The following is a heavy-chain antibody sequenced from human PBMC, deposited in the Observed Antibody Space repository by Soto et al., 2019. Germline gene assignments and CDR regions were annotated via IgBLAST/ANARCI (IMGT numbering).Heavy chain of an antibody. J-gene: IGHJ5*02. CDR2: IYYSGST. CDR1: GGSPINSIYF. CDR3: ARHQSHSSSYVDP. V-gene: IGHV4-39*01. Sequence: SETPFPPRTVSGGSPINSIYFWGRVPPPPGKGLEWIGSIYYSGSTYYNPSLKSRVTISVDTSKNQFSLKLSSVTAADTAVYYCARHQSHSSSYVDPWGQGTLVTVSS. D-gene: IGHD6-13*01.